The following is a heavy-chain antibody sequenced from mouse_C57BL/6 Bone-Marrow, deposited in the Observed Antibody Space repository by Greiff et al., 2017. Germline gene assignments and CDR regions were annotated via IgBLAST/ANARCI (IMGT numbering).Heavy chain of an antibody. CDR1: EYEFPSHD. D-gene: IGHD4-1*01. V-gene: IGHV5-2*01. Sequence: EVMLVESGGGLVQPGESLKLSCESNEYEFPSHDMSWVRKTPGKRLELVAAINSDGGSTYYPDTMERRVIISRDNTKKTLYLQMSSLRSEDTALYYCARGNWEGYYFDYWGQGTTLTVSS. CDR3: ARGNWEGYYFDY. CDR2: INSDGGST. J-gene: IGHJ2*01.